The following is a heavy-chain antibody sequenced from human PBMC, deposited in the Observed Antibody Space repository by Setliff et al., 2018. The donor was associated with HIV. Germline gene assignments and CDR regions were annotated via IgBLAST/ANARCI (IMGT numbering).Heavy chain of an antibody. D-gene: IGHD6-19*01. CDR3: ARDHEDSGWYVESVDY. J-gene: IGHJ4*02. CDR1: GLSVTGNY. V-gene: IGHV3-21*01. CDR2: ISSSSYI. Sequence: GGSLRLSCAVSGLSVTGNYMNWVRQAPGKGLEWVSSISSSSYIYYANSVKGRFTISRDNAKNSLYLQMSSLRAEDTAVYYCARDHEDSGWYVESVDYWGQGTLVTVSS.